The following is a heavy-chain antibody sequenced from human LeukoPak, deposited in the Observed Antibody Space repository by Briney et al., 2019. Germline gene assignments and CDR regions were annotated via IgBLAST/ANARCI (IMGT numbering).Heavy chain of an antibody. D-gene: IGHD4-17*01. CDR2: ISGSGGST. J-gene: IGHJ4*02. CDR3: AKDLPGPATVTTLTPPVDY. CDR1: GFTFSSYA. Sequence: PGGSLRLSCAASGFTFSSYAMSWVRQAPGKGLEWVSAISGSGGSTYYADAVKGRFTISRDNSKNTLYLQMNSLRAEDTAVYYCAKDLPGPATVTTLTPPVDYWGQGTLVTVSS. V-gene: IGHV3-23*01.